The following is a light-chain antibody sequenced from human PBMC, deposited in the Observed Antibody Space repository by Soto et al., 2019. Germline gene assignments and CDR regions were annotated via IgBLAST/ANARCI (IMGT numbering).Light chain of an antibody. CDR3: QQYSSYPET. Sequence: DLQMTQSPSTLSASVGDRVTITCRANQSISSWLAWYQQKPGKAPKFLIYDASSLESGVPSRFSGSGSGTEFTLTISSLQPDDFATYYCQQYSSYPETFGQGTKVEIK. CDR2: DAS. CDR1: QSISSW. V-gene: IGKV1-5*01. J-gene: IGKJ1*01.